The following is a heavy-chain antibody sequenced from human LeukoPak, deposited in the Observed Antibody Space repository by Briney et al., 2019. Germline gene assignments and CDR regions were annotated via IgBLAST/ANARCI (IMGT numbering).Heavy chain of an antibody. CDR1: GFTFSSYA. V-gene: IGHV3-30-3*01. J-gene: IGHJ4*02. D-gene: IGHD4-17*01. CDR2: ISYDGSNK. CDR3: ARELQSLFHYGDQTFDY. Sequence: PGRSLRLSCAASGFTFSSYAMHWVRQAPGKGLEWVAVISYDGSNKYYADSVKGRFTISRDNSKNTLYLQMNSLRAEDTAVYYCARELQSLFHYGDQTFDYWGQGTLVTVSS.